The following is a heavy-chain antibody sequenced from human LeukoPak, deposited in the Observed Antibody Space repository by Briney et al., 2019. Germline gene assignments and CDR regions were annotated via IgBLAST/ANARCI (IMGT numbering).Heavy chain of an antibody. Sequence: SVRVSCKASGGTFSSYAISWVRQAPGQGLEWMGGIIPIFGTANYAQKFQGRVTITTDESTSTAYMELSSLRSEDTAVYYCARDTEIVTGAFDIWGQGTMVTVSS. CDR3: ARDTEIVTGAFDI. J-gene: IGHJ3*02. CDR1: GGTFSSYA. CDR2: IIPIFGTA. D-gene: IGHD3-22*01. V-gene: IGHV1-69*05.